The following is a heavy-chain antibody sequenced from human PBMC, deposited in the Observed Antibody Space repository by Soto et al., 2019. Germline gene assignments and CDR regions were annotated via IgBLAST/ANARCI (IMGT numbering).Heavy chain of an antibody. D-gene: IGHD6-6*01. CDR1: GFTFSSYA. CDR2: ISIRGGDE. J-gene: IGHJ4*02. Sequence: GSLRLSCAASGFTFSSYAMSWVRQAPGKGLEWVTVISIRGGDEYYAESVRGRFTISRDDSKNTLYLQMDSLRVEDTAVYYCPRGTIVARQHLEYWGQGTLVTVSS. V-gene: IGHV3-30*03. CDR3: PRGTIVARQHLEY.